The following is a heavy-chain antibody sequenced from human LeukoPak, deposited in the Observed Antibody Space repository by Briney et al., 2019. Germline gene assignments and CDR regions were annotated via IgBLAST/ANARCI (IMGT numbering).Heavy chain of an antibody. J-gene: IGHJ4*02. CDR1: GGSISSVGYY. Sequence: SETLSLTCTVSGGSISSVGYYCSWIRHHPGKGLEWIGYIYYSGSTNYNPSLNSRVTISVATSKTQFSLKLRSVTAADTAVYYCARAPYSSSWGRTGFDYWGQGTLVTVSS. CDR3: ARAPYSSSWGRTGFDY. D-gene: IGHD6-13*01. CDR2: IYYSGST. V-gene: IGHV4-61*08.